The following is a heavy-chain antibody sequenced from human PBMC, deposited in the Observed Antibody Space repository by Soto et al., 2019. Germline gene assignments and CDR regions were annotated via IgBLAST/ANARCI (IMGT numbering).Heavy chain of an antibody. J-gene: IGHJ4*02. V-gene: IGHV6-1*01. CDR1: GDSVSSNGAA. D-gene: IGHD6-19*01. CDR2: TYYRSKWYN. CDR3: ARDRPVYSSGWDY. Sequence: SQTLSLTCAISGDSVSSNGAARNWVRQSPSRGLEWLGRTYYRSKWYNDYAVSVKSRITINPDTSKNQFSLQLNSVTPEDTAVYYCARDRPVYSSGWDYWGQGTLVTGSS.